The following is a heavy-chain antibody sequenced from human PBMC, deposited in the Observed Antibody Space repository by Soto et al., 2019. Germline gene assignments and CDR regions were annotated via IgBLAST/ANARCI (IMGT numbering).Heavy chain of an antibody. J-gene: IGHJ5*02. CDR3: AKDLFWIQWLIKGRRFVP. V-gene: IGHV3-23*01. CDR2: ISGSGCST. D-gene: IGHD6-19*01. Sequence: PGGSLGLSCAASGFTFSSYAMSWVRQAPVKGLECVSDISGSGCSTYYADYVKGGFNLSRINSKNRRYLQVNSLGVEDRAVYHCAKDLFWIQWLIKGRRFVPWGQGTLVTVSS. CDR1: GFTFSSYA.